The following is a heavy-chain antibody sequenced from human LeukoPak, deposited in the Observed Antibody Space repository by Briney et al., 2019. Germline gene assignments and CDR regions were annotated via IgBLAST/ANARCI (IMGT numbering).Heavy chain of an antibody. CDR1: GFTFTRNW. CDR3: ARVGGQQLVLSSYYFDY. D-gene: IGHD6-13*01. V-gene: IGHV3-7*01. Sequence: HPGGSLRLSCVASGFTFTRNWMSWVRQAPGKGLEWEANINQDVSAKYYVDSVKGRFTISRDNAKNSLYLQMNGLRAEDTAVYYCARVGGQQLVLSSYYFDYWGQGTLVTVSS. CDR2: INQDVSAK. J-gene: IGHJ4*02.